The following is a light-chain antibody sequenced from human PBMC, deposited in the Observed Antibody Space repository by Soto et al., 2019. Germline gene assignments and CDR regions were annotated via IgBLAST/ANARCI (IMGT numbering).Light chain of an antibody. Sequence: EIVLTQSPGPLSLSPGERAPLSGRASQSISNSYLAWYQQKPGHGPRLLIYGASIRATGLPDSFSSSASGTDFTLTISRLEPEDFAVYYCQQYGSSPGTFGQGTKVEIK. CDR3: QQYGSSPGT. V-gene: IGKV3-20*01. J-gene: IGKJ1*01. CDR2: GAS. CDR1: QSISNSY.